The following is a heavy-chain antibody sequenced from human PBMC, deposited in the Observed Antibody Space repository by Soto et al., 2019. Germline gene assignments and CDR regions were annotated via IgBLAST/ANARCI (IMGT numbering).Heavy chain of an antibody. D-gene: IGHD5-12*01. CDR2: ISSKGDNT. V-gene: IGHV3-64D*08. CDR3: VKDRAIDH. J-gene: IGHJ4*02. Sequence: GGSLRLSCSVSGFTVTSQAMHWVRQAPGKGLSYVSSISSKGDNTYNSDSVKGRFAISRDTSKNTLYLQMTNLRVEDTALYYCVKDRAIDHWGQGTLVTVSS. CDR1: GFTVTSQA.